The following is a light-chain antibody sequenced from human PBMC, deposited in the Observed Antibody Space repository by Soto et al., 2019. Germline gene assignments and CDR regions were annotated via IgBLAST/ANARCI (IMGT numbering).Light chain of an antibody. CDR2: AAS. CDR1: QSISNY. J-gene: IGKJ1*01. V-gene: IGKV1-39*01. Sequence: DIQMTQSPSSLSASLGDRVTITCRASQSISNYLNWYQQKPGKAPKLLIYAASSLQSGVPSRFSGSGSGTDFSLTISSLQPEEFASYYCQQSYSAPRTFGQGTKVEIK. CDR3: QQSYSAPRT.